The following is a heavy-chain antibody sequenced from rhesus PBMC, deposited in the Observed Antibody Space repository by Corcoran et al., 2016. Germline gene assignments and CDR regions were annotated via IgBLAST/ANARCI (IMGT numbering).Heavy chain of an antibody. CDR1: GGSISGGYG. V-gene: IGHV4S7*01. Sequence: QVQLQESGPGLLKPSETLSLTCAVSGGSISGGYGGGWIRQPPGKGLEWIGGIYSSSGNTYYNPYLKSRVTISTDTSKNQCSLKLSSVTAADTAVYYCARVCSSGWSGGYFDYWGQGVLVTVSS. CDR2: IYSSSGNT. J-gene: IGHJ4*01. D-gene: IGHD6S26*01. CDR3: ARVCSSGWSGGYFDY.